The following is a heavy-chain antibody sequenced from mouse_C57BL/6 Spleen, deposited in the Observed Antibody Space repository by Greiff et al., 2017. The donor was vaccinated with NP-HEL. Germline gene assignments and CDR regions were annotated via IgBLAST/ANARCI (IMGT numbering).Heavy chain of an antibody. CDR1: GYTFTSYW. CDR2: IHPNSGST. V-gene: IGHV1-64*01. CDR3: ARSPYYYGSSPYWYFDV. Sequence: QVHVKQPGAELVKPGASVKLSCKASGYTFTSYWMHWVKQRPGQGLAWIGMIHPNSGSTNYNEKFKSKATLTVDKSSSTAYMQLSSLTSEDSAVYYCARSPYYYGSSPYWYFDVWGTGTTVTVSS. J-gene: IGHJ1*03. D-gene: IGHD1-1*01.